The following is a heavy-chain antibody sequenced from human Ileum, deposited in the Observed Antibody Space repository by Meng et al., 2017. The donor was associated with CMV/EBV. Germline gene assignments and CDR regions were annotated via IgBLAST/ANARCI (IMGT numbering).Heavy chain of an antibody. J-gene: IGHJ5*02. D-gene: IGHD2-2*02. Sequence: FNSYGISWVRQAPGQGLEWMGWISAYNGNTNYAQKLQGRVTMTTDTSTSTAYMELRSLRSDDTAVYYCARSRGIVVVPAAIGGWFDPWGQGTLVTVSS. V-gene: IGHV1-18*01. CDR1: FNSYG. CDR3: ARSRGIVVVPAAIGGWFDP. CDR2: ISAYNGNT.